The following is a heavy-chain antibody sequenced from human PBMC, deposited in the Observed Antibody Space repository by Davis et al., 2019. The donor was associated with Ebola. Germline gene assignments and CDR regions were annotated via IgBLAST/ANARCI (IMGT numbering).Heavy chain of an antibody. J-gene: IGHJ4*02. CDR1: GFSFSRTD. CDR2: INGGGDKT. Sequence: PGGSLRLSCAASGFSFSRTDMNWFRQAPGRGPEWVSNINGGGDKTYYADSVKGRFTIIRDNSRNTVFLQMNSLRVEDTAVYYCLGDPNWAFGYWGQGTLVTVSS. D-gene: IGHD3-16*01. V-gene: IGHV3-23*01. CDR3: LGDPNWAFGY.